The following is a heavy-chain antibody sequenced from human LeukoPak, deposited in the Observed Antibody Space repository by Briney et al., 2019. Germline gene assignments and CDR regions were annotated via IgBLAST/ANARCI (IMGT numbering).Heavy chain of an antibody. CDR1: GFTFSSYG. J-gene: IGHJ4*02. D-gene: IGHD3-10*01. Sequence: GGSLRLSCAASGFTFSSYGMHWVRQAPGKGLEWVAVISYDGSNKYYADSVKGRFTVSRDNSKNTLYLQMNSLRAEDTAVYYCASTYGSGSSLFDYWGQGTLVTVSS. V-gene: IGHV3-30*03. CDR3: ASTYGSGSSLFDY. CDR2: ISYDGSNK.